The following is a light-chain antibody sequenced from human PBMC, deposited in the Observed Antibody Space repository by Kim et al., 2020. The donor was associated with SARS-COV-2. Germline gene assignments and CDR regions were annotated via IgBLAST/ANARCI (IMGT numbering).Light chain of an antibody. J-gene: IGKJ5*01. CDR2: DVS. CDR1: QGIGST. V-gene: IGKV1-13*02. CDR3: QQFNSFPFS. Sequence: AIQLTQSPSSLSASVGDRVTITCRASQGIGSTLAWYQQKPGKPPNLLMYDVSTLESGVPSRFSGSGSGTDLTLSISSLQPEDCATYYCQQFNSFPFSFGKGARLEIK.